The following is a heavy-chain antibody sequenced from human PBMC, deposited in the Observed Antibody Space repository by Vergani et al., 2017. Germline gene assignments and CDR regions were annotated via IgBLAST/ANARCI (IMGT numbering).Heavy chain of an antibody. D-gene: IGHD6-19*01. CDR3: TRHSTQQWLVVMDAFDI. CDR1: GFTFSSYA. Sequence: EVQLLESGGGLVQPGGSLRLSCAASGFTFSSYAMSWVRQAPGKGLEWVSSISSSSSYIYYADSVKGRFTISRDNAKNSLYLQMNSLRAEDTAVYYCTRHSTQQWLVVMDAFDIWGQGTMVTVSS. J-gene: IGHJ3*02. CDR2: ISSSSSYI. V-gene: IGHV3-21*01.